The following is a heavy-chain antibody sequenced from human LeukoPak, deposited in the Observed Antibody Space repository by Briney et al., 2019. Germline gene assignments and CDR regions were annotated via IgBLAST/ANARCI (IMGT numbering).Heavy chain of an antibody. CDR1: GFTFSSYE. V-gene: IGHV3-48*03. CDR3: ARDPSLPYSGSYYH. CDR2: ISSSGSTI. D-gene: IGHD1-26*01. J-gene: IGHJ5*02. Sequence: GGSLRLSCAASGFTFSSYEMNWVRQAPGKGLEWVSYISSSGSTIYYADSVKGRFTISRDNAKNSLYLQMNSLRAEDTAVYYCARDPSLPYSGSYYHWGQGTLVTVSS.